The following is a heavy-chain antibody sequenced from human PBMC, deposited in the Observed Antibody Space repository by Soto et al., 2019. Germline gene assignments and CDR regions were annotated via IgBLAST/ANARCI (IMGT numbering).Heavy chain of an antibody. CDR1: GFTFSNAW. D-gene: IGHD3-16*02. V-gene: IGHV3-15*01. J-gene: IGHJ5*02. CDR3: TTVPFYDYVWGSYRYT. Sequence: GGSLRLSCAASGFTFSNAWMSWVRQAPGKGLEWVGRIKSKTDGGTTDYAAPVKGRFTISRDDSKNTLYLQMNSLKTEDTAVYYCTTVPFYDYVWGSYRYTWGQGTLVTVSS. CDR2: IKSKTDGGTT.